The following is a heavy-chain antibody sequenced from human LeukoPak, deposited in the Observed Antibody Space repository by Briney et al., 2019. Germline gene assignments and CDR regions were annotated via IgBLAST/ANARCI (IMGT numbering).Heavy chain of an antibody. V-gene: IGHV4-34*01. CDR2: INHSGST. Sequence: SETLSLTCAVYGGSFSGYYWSWIRQPPGKGLEWIGEINHSGSTNYNPSLKSRVTISVDTSKNQFSLKLSSVTAADTAVYYCAVTLGDSSGXAXFDIWGQGTMVTVSS. CDR1: GGSFSGYY. D-gene: IGHD3-22*01. CDR3: AVTLGDSSGXAXFDI. J-gene: IGHJ3*02.